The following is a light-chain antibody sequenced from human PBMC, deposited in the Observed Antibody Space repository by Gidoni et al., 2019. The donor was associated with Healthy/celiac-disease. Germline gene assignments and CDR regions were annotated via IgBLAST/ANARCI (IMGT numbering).Light chain of an antibody. CDR1: QSLVHSDGNTY. Sequence: DVVMTQSPLSLPVTLGQPASISCRSSQSLVHSDGNTYLNWFQQRPGQSPRRLIYNVANRDSGVPDIFSGSGSGTDFSLKISRVEAEDVGVYYCMQGTHWPRTFGQGTKLEIK. CDR3: MQGTHWPRT. V-gene: IGKV2-30*02. J-gene: IGKJ2*01. CDR2: NVA.